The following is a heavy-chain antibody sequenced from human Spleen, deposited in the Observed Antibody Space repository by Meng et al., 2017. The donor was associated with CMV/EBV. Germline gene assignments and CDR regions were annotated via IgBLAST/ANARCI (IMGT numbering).Heavy chain of an antibody. D-gene: IGHD4-11*01. CDR1: GFTFSSYS. CDR3: ARDYSNYVAYDY. Sequence: GGSLRLSCAASGFTFSSYSMNWVRQAPGKGLEWVSSISSSSTYIYYADSVKGRLTISRDNAKNSLYLQMNSLRAEDTAVYYCARDYSNYVAYDYWGQGTLVTVSS. CDR2: ISSSSTYI. V-gene: IGHV3-21*01. J-gene: IGHJ4*02.